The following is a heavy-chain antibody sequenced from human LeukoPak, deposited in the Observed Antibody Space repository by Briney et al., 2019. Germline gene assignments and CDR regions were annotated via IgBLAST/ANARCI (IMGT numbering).Heavy chain of an antibody. CDR3: AKSNYDILTGYQEFFDY. D-gene: IGHD3-9*01. CDR2: ISGSGGST. V-gene: IGHV3-23*01. CDR1: GFTFSSYG. J-gene: IGHJ4*02. Sequence: PAGGSLRLSCAASGFTFSSYGMSWVRQAPGKGLEWVSAISGSGGSTYYADSVKGRFTISRDNSKNTLYLQMNSLRAEDTAVYYCAKSNYDILTGYQEFFDYWGQGTLVTVSS.